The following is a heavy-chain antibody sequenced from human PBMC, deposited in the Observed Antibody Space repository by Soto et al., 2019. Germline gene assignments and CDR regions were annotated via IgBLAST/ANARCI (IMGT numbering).Heavy chain of an antibody. CDR2: ISYDGSNK. CDR3: ARVEQQLDYYYGMDV. CDR1: GFTFSDYA. Sequence: QVQLVESGGGVVQPGRSLRLSCAASGFTFSDYAMHWVRQAPGKGLEWVAVISYDGSNKYYAGSVKGRFTFSRDNSKNTLYLQMNSLRAEDTAVYYCARVEQQLDYYYGMDVWGQETTVTVSS. V-gene: IGHV3-30-3*01. J-gene: IGHJ6*02. D-gene: IGHD6-13*01.